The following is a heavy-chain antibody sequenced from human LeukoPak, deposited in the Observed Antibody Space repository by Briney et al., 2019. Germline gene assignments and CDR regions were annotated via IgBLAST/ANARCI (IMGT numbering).Heavy chain of an antibody. V-gene: IGHV3-11*04. Sequence: GGSLRLSCAASGFTFSDYYMSRIRQAPGKGLEWVSYISSSGSTIYYADSVKGRFTISRDNAKNSLYLQMNSLRAEDTAVYYCARARGLLLWFGESDYYFDYWGQGTLVTVSS. CDR2: ISSSGSTI. CDR3: ARARGLLLWFGESDYYFDY. D-gene: IGHD3-10*01. J-gene: IGHJ4*02. CDR1: GFTFSDYY.